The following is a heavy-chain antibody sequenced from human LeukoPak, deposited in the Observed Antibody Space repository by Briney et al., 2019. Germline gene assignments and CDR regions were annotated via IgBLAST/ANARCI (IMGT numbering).Heavy chain of an antibody. V-gene: IGHV3-23*01. D-gene: IGHD6-19*01. Sequence: SGVSLRLYCAASGFTVRSYAMSWVRQAPGKGLEWVSAISGSGGSTYYADSVKGRFTISRDNSKNTLYLQMNSLRAEDTAVYYCAKEWDSSGWYNDSDYWGQGTLVTVSS. J-gene: IGHJ4*02. CDR2: ISGSGGST. CDR3: AKEWDSSGWYNDSDY. CDR1: GFTVRSYA.